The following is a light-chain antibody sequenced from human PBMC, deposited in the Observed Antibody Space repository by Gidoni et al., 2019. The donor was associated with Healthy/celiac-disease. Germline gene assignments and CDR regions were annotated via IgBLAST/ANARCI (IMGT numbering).Light chain of an antibody. CDR2: DAS. J-gene: IGKJ2*01. CDR3: QQYDNLPYT. CDR1: QDISNY. V-gene: IGKV1-33*01. Sequence: DIQMTPFPSSLSASVGDRVTITCQASQDISNYLNWYQQKPGKAPKLLIYDASNLETGVPSRFSGSGSGTDFTFTISSLQPEDIATYYCQQYDNLPYTFGQGTKLEIK.